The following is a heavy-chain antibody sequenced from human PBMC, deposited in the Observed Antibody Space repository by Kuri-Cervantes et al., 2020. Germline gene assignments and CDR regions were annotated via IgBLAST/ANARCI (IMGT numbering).Heavy chain of an antibody. J-gene: IGHJ5*02. D-gene: IGHD5-24*01. V-gene: IGHV4-30-4*08. CDR2: IYYSGST. Sequence: SGPTLVKPTQTLTLTCTFSGFSLSTSGVGVGWIRQPPGKGLEWIGYIYYSGSTYYNPSLKSRVTISVDTSKNQFSLKLSSVTAADTAVYYCAGEMATIMFSLSAPWGQGTLVTVSS. CDR3: AGEMATIMFSLSAP. CDR1: GFSLSTSGVG.